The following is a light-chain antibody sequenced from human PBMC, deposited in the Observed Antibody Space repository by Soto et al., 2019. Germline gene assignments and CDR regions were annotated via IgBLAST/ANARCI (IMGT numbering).Light chain of an antibody. J-gene: IGLJ1*01. CDR1: SSDVGGYNY. CDR3: SSYTSSSTLLYV. V-gene: IGLV2-14*01. CDR2: DVG. Sequence: QPVLTQPASVSGSPGQSITISCTGTSSDVGGYNYVSWYQQHPGKAPKLMIYDVGNRPSGVSNRFSGSKSGNTASLTISGLQAEDEADYYCSSYTSSSTLLYVFGTGTKLTVL.